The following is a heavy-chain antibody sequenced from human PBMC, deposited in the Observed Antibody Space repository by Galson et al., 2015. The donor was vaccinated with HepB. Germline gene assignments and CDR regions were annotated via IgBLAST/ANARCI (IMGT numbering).Heavy chain of an antibody. CDR3: AKDIAVAATDPWEYFDY. Sequence: SLRLSCAASGFTFSSYAMSWVRQAPGKGLEWVSAISGSGGSTYYAGSVKGRFTISRDNSKNTLYLQMNSLRAEDTAVYYCAKDIAVAATDPWEYFDYWGQGTLVTVSS. CDR2: ISGSGGST. CDR1: GFTFSSYA. J-gene: IGHJ4*02. V-gene: IGHV3-23*01. D-gene: IGHD6-19*01.